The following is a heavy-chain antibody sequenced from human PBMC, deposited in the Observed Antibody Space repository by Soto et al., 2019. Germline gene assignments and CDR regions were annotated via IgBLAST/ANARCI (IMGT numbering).Heavy chain of an antibody. CDR2: IYYSGGT. D-gene: IGHD3-10*01. V-gene: IGHV4-59*01. CDR1: GGSISSYY. Sequence: SETLSLTCTVSGGSISSYYWSWIRQPPGKGLEWIGYIYYSGGTNYNPSLKSRVTISVDTSKNQFSLKLRSVTAADTAVYYCASAPYYYGSGSRWFDPWGQGTLVTVSS. J-gene: IGHJ5*02. CDR3: ASAPYYYGSGSRWFDP.